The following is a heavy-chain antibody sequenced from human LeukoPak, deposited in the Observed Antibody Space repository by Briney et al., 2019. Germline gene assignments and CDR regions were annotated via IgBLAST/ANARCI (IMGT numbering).Heavy chain of an antibody. CDR3: ARDPSHILWFGELLSGDAFDI. V-gene: IGHV1-18*01. J-gene: IGHJ3*02. Sequence: GASVKVSCKASGYTFTSYGISWVRQAPGQGLEWMGWISAYNGNTNYAQKLQGRVTMTTDTSTSTAYMELRSLRSDDTAVYYCARDPSHILWFGELLSGDAFDIWGQGTMVTVSS. CDR2: ISAYNGNT. D-gene: IGHD3-10*01. CDR1: GYTFTSYG.